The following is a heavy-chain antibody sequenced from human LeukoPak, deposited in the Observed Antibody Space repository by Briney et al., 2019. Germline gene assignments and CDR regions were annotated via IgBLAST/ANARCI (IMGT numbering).Heavy chain of an antibody. Sequence: GGSLRLSCAASGFTFSSYWVHWVRQAPGKGLVWVSRINSDGSSTSYADSVKGRFTISRDNAKNTLYLQMNSLRAEDTAVYYCARVEEFSQWLTYFDYWGQGTLVTVSS. CDR2: INSDGSST. J-gene: IGHJ4*02. D-gene: IGHD6-19*01. V-gene: IGHV3-74*01. CDR1: GFTFSSYW. CDR3: ARVEEFSQWLTYFDY.